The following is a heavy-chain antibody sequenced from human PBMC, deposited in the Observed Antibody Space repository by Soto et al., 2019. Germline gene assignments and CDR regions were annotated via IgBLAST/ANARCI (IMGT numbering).Heavy chain of an antibody. V-gene: IGHV4-4*02. J-gene: IGHJ4*02. Sequence: PSETLSLTCAVSGDSISSSKWLSWVRQPPGKGLEWIGEIYHSGTTNYNPSLKSRVTISVDKSKNQFSLKLSSVTAADTAVYYCAARNDGSGSLDYWGQGTLVTVSS. CDR1: GDSISSSKW. CDR3: AARNDGSGSLDY. CDR2: IYHSGTT. D-gene: IGHD3-10*01.